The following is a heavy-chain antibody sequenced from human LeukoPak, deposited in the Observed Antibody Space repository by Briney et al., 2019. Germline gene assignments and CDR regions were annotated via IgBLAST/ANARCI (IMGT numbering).Heavy chain of an antibody. V-gene: IGHV4-59*01. J-gene: IGHJ4*02. CDR2: IYYSGST. Sequence: SETLSLTCTVSGGSISSYYWSWIRQPPGKGLEWIGYIYYSGSTNYNPSLKSRVTISVDTSKNQFSLKLSSVTAADTAVYYCARFRNSGWYRNFDYWGQGTLVTVSS. CDR1: GGSISSYY. D-gene: IGHD6-19*01. CDR3: ARFRNSGWYRNFDY.